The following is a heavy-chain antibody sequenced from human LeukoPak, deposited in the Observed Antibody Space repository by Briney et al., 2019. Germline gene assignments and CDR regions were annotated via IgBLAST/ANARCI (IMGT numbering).Heavy chain of an antibody. Sequence: SETLSLACAVSGGSISSYYWSWIRQPPGKGLEWIGYIHDSGSTNYNPSLNNRVTFSLDTSKNQFFLKLSSVTAADTAVYYCATYIVGAYNWCDPWGQGTLVTVSS. D-gene: IGHD1-26*01. CDR3: ATYIVGAYNWCDP. CDR1: GGSISSYY. CDR2: IHDSGST. V-gene: IGHV4-59*01. J-gene: IGHJ5*02.